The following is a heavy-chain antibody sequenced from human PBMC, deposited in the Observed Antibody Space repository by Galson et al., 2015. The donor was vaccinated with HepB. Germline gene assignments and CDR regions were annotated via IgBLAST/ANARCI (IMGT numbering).Heavy chain of an antibody. D-gene: IGHD3-10*01. Sequence: SLRLSCAASEFTFSDYHMSWIRQAPGKGLEWVSYITASSTNTNYADSVKGRFTISRDNAKNTLYLQMNSLRAEDTAVYYCARVKTTLVREVITNNWFDSWGQGTLVTVSS. CDR2: ITASSTNT. V-gene: IGHV3-11*06. CDR3: ARVKTTLVREVITNNWFDS. J-gene: IGHJ5*01. CDR1: EFTFSDYH.